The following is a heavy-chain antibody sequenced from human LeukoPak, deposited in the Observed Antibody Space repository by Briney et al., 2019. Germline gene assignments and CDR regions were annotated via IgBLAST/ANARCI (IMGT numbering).Heavy chain of an antibody. CDR2: INHSGST. J-gene: IGHJ6*03. CDR1: GGSFSGYY. V-gene: IGHV4-34*01. D-gene: IGHD1-26*01. CDR3: ARRRVGATIYYYYYMDV. Sequence: SETLSLTCAVYGGSFSGYYWSWLRQPPGKGLEWIGEINHSGSTNYNPSLKSRVTISVDTSKNQFSLKLSSVTAADTAVYYCARRRVGATIYYYYYMDVWGEGTTVTISS.